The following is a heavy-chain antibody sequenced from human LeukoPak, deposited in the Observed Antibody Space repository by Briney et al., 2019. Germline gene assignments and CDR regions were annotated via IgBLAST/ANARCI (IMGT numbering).Heavy chain of an antibody. CDR2: INPNSGDT. J-gene: IGHJ4*02. CDR3: ARDAIAAAGAGA. Sequence: ASVKVSCKASGYTFTDYSMRWVRHAPGQGLEWMGWINPNSGDTDYAQKFQGRVTMTRDTSISTAYLEVSRLTSDDTAVYFCARDAIAAAGAGAWGQGTLVTVSS. CDR1: GYTFTDYS. V-gene: IGHV1-2*02. D-gene: IGHD6-25*01.